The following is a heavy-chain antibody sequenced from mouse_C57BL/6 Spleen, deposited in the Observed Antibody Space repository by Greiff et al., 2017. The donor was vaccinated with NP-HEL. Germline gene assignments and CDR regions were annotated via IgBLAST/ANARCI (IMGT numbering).Heavy chain of an antibody. CDR1: GYTFTDYE. Sequence: QVQLQQSGAELVRPGASVTLSCKASGYTFTDYEMHWVKQTPVQGLEWIGAIDPETGGTAYKQKFKGKAILTADKSSSTAYMELRSLTSEDSAVYYCTRDDSASWFAYWGQGTLVTVSA. J-gene: IGHJ3*01. D-gene: IGHD2-4*01. CDR2: IDPETGGT. V-gene: IGHV1-15*01. CDR3: TRDDSASWFAY.